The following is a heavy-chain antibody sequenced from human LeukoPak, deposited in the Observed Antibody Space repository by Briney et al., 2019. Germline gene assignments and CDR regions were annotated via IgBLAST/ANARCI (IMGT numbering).Heavy chain of an antibody. CDR3: ASRGSSSSLLVDY. CDR1: GGTFSSYA. CDR2: IIPIFGTA. V-gene: IGHV1-69*13. D-gene: IGHD6-6*01. Sequence: SVKVSCKASGGTFSSYAISWVRQAPGQGLAWMGGIIPIFGTANYAQKFQGRVTITADESTSTAYMELSSLRSEDTAVYYCASRGSSSSLLVDYWGQGTLVTVSS. J-gene: IGHJ4*02.